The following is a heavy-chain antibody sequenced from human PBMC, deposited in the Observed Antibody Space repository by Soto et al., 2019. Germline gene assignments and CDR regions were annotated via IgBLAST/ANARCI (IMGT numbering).Heavy chain of an antibody. CDR3: AKEATLDYYYMTS. V-gene: IGHV3-9*01. CDR2: ISWNSGSI. CDR1: GFTFDDYA. D-gene: IGHD5-12*01. J-gene: IGHJ6*03. Sequence: EVQLVESGGGLVQPGRSLRLSCAASGFTFDDYAMHWVRQAPGKGLEWVSGISWNSGSIGYADSVKGRFTISRDNAKNSLYLQMNSLRAEDTALYYCAKEATLDYYYMTSGAKGPRSPSP.